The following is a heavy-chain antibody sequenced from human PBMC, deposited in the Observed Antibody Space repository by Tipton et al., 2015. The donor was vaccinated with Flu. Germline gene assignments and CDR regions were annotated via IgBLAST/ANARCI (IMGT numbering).Heavy chain of an antibody. Sequence: TLSLTCTVSGGSIGSHYWGWIRQSPGKGLEWIGYIFYTGGTNNNPSLKSRVTISVNTSKNLFSLELRSVTAADTAMYYCARIDRSFARGATPAFDIWGQGTVVTISS. V-gene: IGHV4-59*11. CDR3: ARIDRSFARGATPAFDI. D-gene: IGHD1-26*01. CDR1: GGSIGSHY. CDR2: IFYTGGT. J-gene: IGHJ3*02.